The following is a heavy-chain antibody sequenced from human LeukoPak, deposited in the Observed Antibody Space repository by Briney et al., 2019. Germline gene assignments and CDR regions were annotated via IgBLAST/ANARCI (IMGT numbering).Heavy chain of an antibody. CDR3: ARDLGVMVRAFDI. V-gene: IGHV4-59*01. J-gene: IGHJ3*02. CDR1: GGSISSYY. Sequence: SETLSLTCTVSGGSISSYYWSWIRQPPGKRLEWIGYIYYSGSTSYNPSPKSRVTISVDTSKNQISLKLSSVTAADTAVYYCARDLGVMVRAFDIWGQGTMVTVSS. CDR2: IYYSGST. D-gene: IGHD5-18*01.